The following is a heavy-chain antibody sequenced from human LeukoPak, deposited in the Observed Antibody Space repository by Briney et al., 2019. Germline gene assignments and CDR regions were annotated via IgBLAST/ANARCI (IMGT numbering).Heavy chain of an antibody. V-gene: IGHV4-34*01. J-gene: IGHJ5*02. CDR1: GGSFSGYY. D-gene: IGHD3-10*01. CDR2: INHSGST. Sequence: SETLSLTCALYGGSFSGYYWSWIRQPPGKGLEWIGEINHSGSTNYNPSLKSRVTISVDTSKNQFSLKLSSVTAADTAVYYCASFSYGSGSYTGYNWFDPWGQGTLVTVSS. CDR3: ASFSYGSGSYTGYNWFDP.